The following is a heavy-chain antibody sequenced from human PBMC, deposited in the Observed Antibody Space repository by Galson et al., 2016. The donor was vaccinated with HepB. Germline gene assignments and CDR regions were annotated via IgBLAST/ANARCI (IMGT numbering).Heavy chain of an antibody. V-gene: IGHV3-53*01. J-gene: IGHJ4*02. CDR1: GFTVSNNY. CDR3: ARKSDTYRYDGDF. D-gene: IGHD3-16*02. CDR2: IYSIGTT. Sequence: SLRLSCAVSGFTVSNNYMTWVRQAPGKGPEWVALIYSIGTTAYADSVKGRFTISRDNSRYTLNLEMKSLRADDTAVYYCARKSDTYRYDGDFWGQGTLVTVSS.